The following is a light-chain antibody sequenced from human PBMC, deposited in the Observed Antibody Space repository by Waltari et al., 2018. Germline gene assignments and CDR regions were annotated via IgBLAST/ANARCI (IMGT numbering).Light chain of an antibody. J-gene: IGLJ3*02. CDR1: SRHRCGYNY. Sequence: QSALTHPPPASGSPGQSIPTPCPGTSRHRCGYNYVSRYQQYPGEAPKLIIYEINKRPSGVPHRFSGSKSGNTASLTVSGLQAEDEADYYCTSYAGGNNLGVFGGGTKVTVL. CDR3: TSYAGGNNLGV. CDR2: EIN. V-gene: IGLV2-8*01.